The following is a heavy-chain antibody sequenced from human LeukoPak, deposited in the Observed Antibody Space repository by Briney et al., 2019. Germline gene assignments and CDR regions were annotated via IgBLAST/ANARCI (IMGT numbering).Heavy chain of an antibody. CDR2: ISGSGTGT. Sequence: GGSLRLSCAASGFTFSSYAMSWVRQAPGKGLEWVSGISGSGTGTYYADSVKGRFTISRDNSKNMLYLQMNSLYAEDTAVFYCARGGGYSGYLFYFDSWGQGTLVSVSS. CDR1: GFTFSSYA. D-gene: IGHD5-12*01. CDR3: ARGGGYSGYLFYFDS. J-gene: IGHJ4*02. V-gene: IGHV3-23*01.